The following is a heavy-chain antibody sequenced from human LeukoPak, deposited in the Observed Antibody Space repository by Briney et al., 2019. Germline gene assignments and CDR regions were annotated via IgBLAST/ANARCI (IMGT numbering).Heavy chain of an antibody. D-gene: IGHD1-1*01. Sequence: ASVKVSCKASGYTLIDYYMYWVRQAPGLGLEWMGWIKPNSGDTKYAQKSQGRVTMTRDTSISTVDMELSSLRSDDTAVYYCARAQGWERPLDYWGQGTLVTVSS. CDR1: GYTLIDYY. J-gene: IGHJ4*02. V-gene: IGHV1-2*02. CDR3: ARAQGWERPLDY. CDR2: IKPNSGDT.